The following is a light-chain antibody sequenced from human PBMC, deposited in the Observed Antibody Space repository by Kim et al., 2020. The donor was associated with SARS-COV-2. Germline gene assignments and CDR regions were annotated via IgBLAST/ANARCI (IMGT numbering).Light chain of an antibody. Sequence: DIQMTQSPSSLSASVGDRVSITCQASQDIYNYLSWYQQKPEKAPKLLIFGASNLETGVPSRFSGKGSGTEFTFTISSLQPEDIAIYYCLQSDNVPFTFGQGTKLEI. V-gene: IGKV1-33*01. J-gene: IGKJ2*01. CDR1: QDIYNY. CDR2: GAS. CDR3: LQSDNVPFT.